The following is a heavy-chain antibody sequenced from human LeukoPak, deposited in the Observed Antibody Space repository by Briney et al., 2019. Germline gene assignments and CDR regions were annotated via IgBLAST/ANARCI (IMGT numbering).Heavy chain of an antibody. J-gene: IGHJ3*02. V-gene: IGHV3-9*01. Sequence: GGSLRLSCAASGFTFDDYAMHWVRQAPGKGLEWVSGISWNSGSIGYADSVKGRFTISRDNAKNSLYLQMNSLRAEDTALYYCAKDRRGGYYYDSGAFDIWGQGTMVTVSS. CDR3: AKDRRGGYYYDSGAFDI. D-gene: IGHD3-22*01. CDR2: ISWNSGSI. CDR1: GFTFDDYA.